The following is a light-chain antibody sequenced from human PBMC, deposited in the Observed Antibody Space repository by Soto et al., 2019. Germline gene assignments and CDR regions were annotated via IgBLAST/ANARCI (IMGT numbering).Light chain of an antibody. CDR2: DTF. Sequence: IVLTQSPATLSLSPGARATLSCRAGQSVSNYLAWYPQKPGQAPRLLIYDTFNRATGIPARFSGSGSGTDFTLTISSLEPEGRAVYFCVQRSTWPWTSGQGTKVEIK. CDR1: QSVSNY. J-gene: IGKJ1*01. CDR3: VQRSTWPWT. V-gene: IGKV3-11*01.